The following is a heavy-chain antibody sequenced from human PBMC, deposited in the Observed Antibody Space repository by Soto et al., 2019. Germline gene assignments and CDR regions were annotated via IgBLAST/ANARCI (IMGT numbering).Heavy chain of an antibody. CDR1: GGSVSSGTYY. Sequence: SETLSLTCTVSGGSVSSGTYYWSWIRQPPGKGLEWIGHIYSSGTTNYNPSLKSRVTISVDTSKNQFSLKLSSVTAADTAVYYCAGVLSIAARPRYYYYYGMDVWGQGTTVTVSS. CDR3: AGVLSIAARPRYYYYYGMDV. CDR2: IYSSGTT. D-gene: IGHD6-6*01. J-gene: IGHJ6*02. V-gene: IGHV4-61*01.